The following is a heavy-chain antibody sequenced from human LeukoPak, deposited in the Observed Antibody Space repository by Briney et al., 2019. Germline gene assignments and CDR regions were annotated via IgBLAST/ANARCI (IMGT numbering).Heavy chain of an antibody. V-gene: IGHV1-18*04. CDR1: GYTFTSYG. Sequence: ASVKVSCKAPGYTFTSYGISWVRQAPGQGLEWMGWISAYNGNTNYAQKLQGRVTMTTDTSTSTAYMELRSLRSDDTAVYYCAREYQLLSPFDYWGQGTLVTVSS. CDR2: ISAYNGNT. J-gene: IGHJ4*02. CDR3: AREYQLLSPFDY. D-gene: IGHD2-2*01.